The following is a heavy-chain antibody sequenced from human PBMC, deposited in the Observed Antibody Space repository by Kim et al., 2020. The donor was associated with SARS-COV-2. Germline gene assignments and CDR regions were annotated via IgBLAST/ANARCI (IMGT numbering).Heavy chain of an antibody. CDR2: ISYDGSDK. D-gene: IGHD6-6*01. J-gene: IGHJ4*02. V-gene: IGHV3-30*18. CDR1: GFTFSHYG. CDR3: AKIGSYKQLVRVDFDY. Sequence: GGSLRLSCAASGFTFSHYGMHWVRQAPGKGLEWVAVISYDGSDKYYADSVKGRFTISRDSSKNTLYLQMNSLRAEDTAVYYCAKIGSYKQLVRVDFDYWGQGTLVTVSS.